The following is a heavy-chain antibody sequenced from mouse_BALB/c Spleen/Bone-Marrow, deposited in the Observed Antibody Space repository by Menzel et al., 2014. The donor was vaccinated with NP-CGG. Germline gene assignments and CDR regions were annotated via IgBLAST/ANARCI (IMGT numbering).Heavy chain of an antibody. D-gene: IGHD1-1*02. CDR2: SRSKPNDYTT. CDR3: ARDGGYGRDN. CDR1: GFTFSDIY. Sequence: EVNVVESGGGLVQPGGSLRLSCATSGFTFSDIYMDWVRQPPGKRLEWIATSRSKPNDYTTEYSASVKGRFIVSRDTSQSILYLQMNALRPEDTAIYYCARDGGYGRDNWGQGTTLTVSS. V-gene: IGHV7-1*02. J-gene: IGHJ2*01.